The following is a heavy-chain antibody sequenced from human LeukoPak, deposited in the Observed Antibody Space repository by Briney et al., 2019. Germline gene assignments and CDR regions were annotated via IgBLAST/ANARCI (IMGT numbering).Heavy chain of an antibody. CDR1: SGSIGSSRFY. Sequence: KASETLSFTCAVSSGSIGSSRFYWGWIRQHPGKGLQWIATIHDGGTAFYNPSLKSRVTIFADTSKNQFSLKLTSVTAADTAVYYCALAAAAGVFGYWGQGTLVTVSS. CDR3: ALAAAAGVFGY. V-gene: IGHV4-39*01. CDR2: IHDGGTA. D-gene: IGHD6-13*01. J-gene: IGHJ4*02.